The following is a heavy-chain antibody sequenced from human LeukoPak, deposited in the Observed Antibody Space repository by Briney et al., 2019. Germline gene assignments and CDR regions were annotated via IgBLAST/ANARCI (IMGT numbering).Heavy chain of an antibody. CDR2: INPNSGGT. CDR1: GYTFTGYY. D-gene: IGHD3-22*01. Sequence: ASVKVSCKASGYTFTGYYMHWVRQAPGQGLEWMGWINPNSGGTNYAQKFQGRVTMTRNTSISTAYMELSSLRSEDTAVYYCARENYDLNAFDIWGQGTMVTVSS. J-gene: IGHJ3*02. CDR3: ARENYDLNAFDI. V-gene: IGHV1-2*02.